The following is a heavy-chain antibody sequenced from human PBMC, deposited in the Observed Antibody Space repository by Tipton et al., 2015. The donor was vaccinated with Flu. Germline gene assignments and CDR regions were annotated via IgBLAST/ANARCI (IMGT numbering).Heavy chain of an antibody. CDR2: IYYSGAT. CDR3: ARAAGSPYYFDY. V-gene: IGHV4-39*07. D-gene: IGHD1-26*01. Sequence: TLSLTCTVSGGSISSTNYYWGWIRQSPGKGLEWIATIYYSGATYRNPSLKSRVTISVDPSKNHFSLKLTSLTAADTALYCCARAAGSPYYFDYWGQGTKVTVSS. CDR1: GGSISSTNYY. J-gene: IGHJ4*02.